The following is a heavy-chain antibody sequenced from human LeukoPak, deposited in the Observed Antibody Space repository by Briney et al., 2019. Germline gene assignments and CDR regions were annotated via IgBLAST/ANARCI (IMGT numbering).Heavy chain of an antibody. CDR1: GGSFSGYY. Sequence: SETLSLTCAVYGGSFSGYYWSWIRQPPGKRLEWIGEINHSGSTNYNPSLKSRVTISVDTSKNQFSLKLSSVTAADTAVYYCARGDDGGNYFDYWGQGTLVTVSS. D-gene: IGHD3-16*01. J-gene: IGHJ4*02. CDR2: INHSGST. V-gene: IGHV4-34*01. CDR3: ARGDDGGNYFDY.